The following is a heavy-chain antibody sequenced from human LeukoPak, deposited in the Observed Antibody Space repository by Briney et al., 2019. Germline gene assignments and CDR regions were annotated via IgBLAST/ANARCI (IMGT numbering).Heavy chain of an antibody. D-gene: IGHD3-10*01. CDR1: GFTFSSYW. Sequence: PGGSLRLSCAASGFTFSSYWMHWVRQAPGKGLVWVSRINSDGSSTSYADSVKGRFTISRDNAKNTLYLQMDSLRAEDTAVYYCARDQGSVLWFGTRSDYWGQGTLVTVSS. CDR2: INSDGSST. CDR3: ARDQGSVLWFGTRSDY. V-gene: IGHV3-74*01. J-gene: IGHJ4*02.